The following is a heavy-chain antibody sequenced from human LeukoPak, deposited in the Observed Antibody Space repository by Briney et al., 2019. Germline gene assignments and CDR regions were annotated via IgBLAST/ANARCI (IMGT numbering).Heavy chain of an antibody. V-gene: IGHV1-3*04. CDR1: GDTLTSYA. J-gene: IGHJ4*02. CDR2: IHTGNGNT. Sequence: ASGKVSCKASGDTLTSYALHWVRQAPGHRPEWMGWIHTGNGNTRYSQKFQGRVTITRDTSANTAYMELSSLTFEDTTIYYCARGGSRMTTFYIIDYWGQGTLVTVSS. CDR3: ARGGSRMTTFYIIDY. D-gene: IGHD3-16*01.